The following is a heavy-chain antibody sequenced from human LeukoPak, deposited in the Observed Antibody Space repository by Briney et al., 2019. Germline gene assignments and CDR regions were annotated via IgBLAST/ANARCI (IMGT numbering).Heavy chain of an antibody. V-gene: IGHV3-21*01. CDR2: ISSSSSYI. Sequence: GGSLRLSCAASGFTFSSYSMNWVRQAPGKGLEWVSSISSSSSYIYYADSVKGRFTISRDNAKNSLYLQMNSLRTEDTAVYYCARAGWLAPVFDYWGQGTLVTVSS. CDR1: GFTFSSYS. J-gene: IGHJ4*02. D-gene: IGHD6-19*01. CDR3: ARAGWLAPVFDY.